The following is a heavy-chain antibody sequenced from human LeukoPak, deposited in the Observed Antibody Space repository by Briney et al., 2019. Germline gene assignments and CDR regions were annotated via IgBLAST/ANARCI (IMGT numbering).Heavy chain of an antibody. D-gene: IGHD6-13*01. Sequence: SETLSLTCTVSGYSISNGYYWGWIRQSPGKGLEWVGSVSHRGSTYYNPSLRSRVTISVDTSKNQFSLKLSSVTAADTAVYYCARRFRRGVAAAGRDWFDPWGQGTLVTVSS. CDR2: VSHRGST. CDR1: GYSISNGYY. J-gene: IGHJ5*02. V-gene: IGHV4-38-2*02. CDR3: ARRFRRGVAAAGRDWFDP.